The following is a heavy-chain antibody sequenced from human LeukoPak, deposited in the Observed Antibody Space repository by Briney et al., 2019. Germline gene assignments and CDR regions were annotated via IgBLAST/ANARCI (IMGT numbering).Heavy chain of an antibody. CDR1: GYTFTIYR. Sequence: GASVKVSCKASGYTFTIYRMNWVRQAPGQGLEWMGWINTNTGNPTYAPGFTGRFVFSLDTSVSTAYLQISSLKAEDTAIYYCARVTYNWNDGFDSWGQGTLVTVSS. CDR3: ARVTYNWNDGFDS. CDR2: INTNTGNP. V-gene: IGHV7-4-1*02. J-gene: IGHJ5*01. D-gene: IGHD1-1*01.